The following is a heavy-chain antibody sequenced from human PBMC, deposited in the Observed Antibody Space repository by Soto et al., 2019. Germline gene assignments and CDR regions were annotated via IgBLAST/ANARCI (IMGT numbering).Heavy chain of an antibody. CDR2: IWYDGSNK. Sequence: QVQLVESGGGVVQPGRSLRLSCAASGFTFSSYGMHWVRQAPGKGLEWVAVIWYDGSNKYYADSVKGRFTISRDNSKNTLYLQMNSLRAEDTGVYYCARESKGRAFDIWGQGTMVTVSS. J-gene: IGHJ3*02. CDR3: ARESKGRAFDI. V-gene: IGHV3-33*01. CDR1: GFTFSSYG.